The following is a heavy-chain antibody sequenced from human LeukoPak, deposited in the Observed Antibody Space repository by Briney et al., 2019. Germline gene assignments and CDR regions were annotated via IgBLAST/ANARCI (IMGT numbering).Heavy chain of an antibody. CDR2: IAGSSTI. Sequence: GGSLRLSCAASGFTFSIYSMNWVRQAPGKGLEWVSYIAGSSTIYYADSLKGRFTISRDNAKNSLYLQMNSLRAEDTAVYYCASGQQQLNDAFDIWGQGTMVTVSS. D-gene: IGHD6-13*01. V-gene: IGHV3-48*01. CDR3: ASGQQQLNDAFDI. CDR1: GFTFSIYS. J-gene: IGHJ3*02.